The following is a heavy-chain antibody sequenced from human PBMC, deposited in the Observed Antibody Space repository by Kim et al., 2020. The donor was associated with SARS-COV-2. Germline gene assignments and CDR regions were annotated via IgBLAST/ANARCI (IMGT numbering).Heavy chain of an antibody. CDR2: S. V-gene: IGHV6-1*01. CDR3: ARGKSAAGHFDY. Sequence: SDYAVSVRTRISINSDTSKNQFSLQLNSVTPEDTAVYYCARGKSAAGHFDYWGQGTLVTVSS. J-gene: IGHJ4*02. D-gene: IGHD6-13*01.